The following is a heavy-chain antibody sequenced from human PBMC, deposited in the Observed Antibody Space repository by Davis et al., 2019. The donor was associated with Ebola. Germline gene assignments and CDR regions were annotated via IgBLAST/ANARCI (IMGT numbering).Heavy chain of an antibody. V-gene: IGHV5-51*01. Sequence: KVSCKASGYSFTRYWIGWVRQTPAKGLEWMGIIYPGDSDTRYSPSFEGQVTISVDRSISTAYLQWSSLKASDIAMYYCARQESLYGSSDYWGQGTLVTVSS. CDR3: ARQESLYGSSDY. CDR1: GYSFTRYW. J-gene: IGHJ4*02. CDR2: IYPGDSDT. D-gene: IGHD2/OR15-2a*01.